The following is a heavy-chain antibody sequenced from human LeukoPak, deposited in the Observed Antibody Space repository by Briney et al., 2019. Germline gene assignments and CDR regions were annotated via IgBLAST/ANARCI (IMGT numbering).Heavy chain of an antibody. V-gene: IGHV3-48*01. CDR3: ARSGLRYFDWSAPDY. J-gene: IGHJ4*02. CDR2: ISSSSSTI. Sequence: PGGSLRLSCAASGFTFSSYSMNWVRQAPGKGLEWVSYISSSSSTIYYADSVKGRFTISRDNAKNSLYLQMNSLRAEDTAVYYCARSGLRYFDWSAPDYWGQGTLVTVSS. D-gene: IGHD3-9*01. CDR1: GFTFSSYS.